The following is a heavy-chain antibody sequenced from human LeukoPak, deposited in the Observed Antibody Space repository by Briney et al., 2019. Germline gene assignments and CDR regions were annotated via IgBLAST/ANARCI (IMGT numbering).Heavy chain of an antibody. V-gene: IGHV4-4*07. CDR2: IYTSGTT. CDR3: ASDIAAAGPSFFDY. D-gene: IGHD6-13*01. CDR1: GGSISSYY. J-gene: IGHJ4*02. Sequence: SETLSLTCTVSGGSISSYYWSWIRQSAGKGLEWIGRIYTSGTTNSNPSLKSRVTISVDTSKNQFSLKLSSVTAADTAVYYCASDIAAAGPSFFDYWGQGTLVTVSS.